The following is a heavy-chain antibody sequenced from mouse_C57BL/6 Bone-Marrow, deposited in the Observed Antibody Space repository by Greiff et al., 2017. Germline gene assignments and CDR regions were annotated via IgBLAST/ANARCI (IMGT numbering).Heavy chain of an antibody. CDR1: GYSFTSYY. D-gene: IGHD2-3*01. J-gene: IGHJ2*01. V-gene: IGHV1-66*01. CDR2: LYPGSGNT. Sequence: VKLMESGPELVKPGASVKISCKASGYSFTSYYIPWVKQRPGQGLEWIGWLYPGSGNTKYNEKFKGKATLTADTSSSTAYMQLSSLTSEDSAVYYCAPSDGYCDYWGQGTTLTVSS. CDR3: APSDGYCDY.